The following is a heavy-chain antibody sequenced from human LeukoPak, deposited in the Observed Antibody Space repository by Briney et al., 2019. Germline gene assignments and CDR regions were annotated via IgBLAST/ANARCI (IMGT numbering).Heavy chain of an antibody. J-gene: IGHJ4*02. CDR2: IYHSGTT. Sequence: SETLSLTCTVSGGSMIDYYWTWIRQPPGKGLEWIGHIYHSGTTTYNPSLESRVTISVDTSKNQFSLKLRSMTAADTAIYYCVRHGLPDWNYDFWGPGTLVTVSS. CDR1: GGSMIDYY. V-gene: IGHV4-59*08. D-gene: IGHD1-7*01. CDR3: VRHGLPDWNYDF.